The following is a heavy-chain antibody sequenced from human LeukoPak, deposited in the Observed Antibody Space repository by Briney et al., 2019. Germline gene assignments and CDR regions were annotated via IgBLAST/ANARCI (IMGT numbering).Heavy chain of an antibody. CDR2: IYPGDSDT. CDR3: ARHGLQLMDV. V-gene: IGHV5-51*01. CDR1: GYNFTNYW. Sequence: GESLQISCKGSGYNFTNYWIDWVRQMPGKGLEWMGIIYPGDSDTRYSPSFQGQVTISVDKSISTAYLQWSSLKASDTAMYYCARHGLQLMDVWGKGTTVTVSS. D-gene: IGHD5-24*01. J-gene: IGHJ6*04.